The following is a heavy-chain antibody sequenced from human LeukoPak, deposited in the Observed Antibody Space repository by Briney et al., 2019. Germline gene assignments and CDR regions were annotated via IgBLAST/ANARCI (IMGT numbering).Heavy chain of an antibody. CDR2: IDPSDSYT. CDR1: GYSFTSYW. J-gene: IGHJ4*02. V-gene: IGHV5-10-1*01. Sequence: GESLKISGKGSGYSFTSYWISWVRQMPGKGLEWMGRIDPSDSYTNYSPSFQGHVTISADKSISTAYLQWSSLKASDTAMYYCARGPSYYGSGSTYYFDYWGQGTLVTVSS. CDR3: ARGPSYYGSGSTYYFDY. D-gene: IGHD3-10*01.